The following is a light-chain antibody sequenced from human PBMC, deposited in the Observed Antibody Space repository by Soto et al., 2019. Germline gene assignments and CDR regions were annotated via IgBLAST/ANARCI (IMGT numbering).Light chain of an antibody. CDR3: QQYDNPPRT. J-gene: IGKJ3*01. CDR1: QDISNY. V-gene: IGKV1-33*01. Sequence: DIQMTQSPSSLSASVGDRVTITCQASQDISNYLNWYQQKPGKAPKLLIYDASNLETGVPSRFSGSGSGTDFTFTISSLQPEDIATYYYQQYDNPPRTFGPGTKVDIK. CDR2: DAS.